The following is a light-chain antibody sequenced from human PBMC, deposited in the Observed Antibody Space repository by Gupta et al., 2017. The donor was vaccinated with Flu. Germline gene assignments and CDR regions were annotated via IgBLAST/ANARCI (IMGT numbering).Light chain of an antibody. CDR3: QQYDNDPCT. CDR2: NAS. J-gene: IGKJ2*02. CDR1: QSISSW. V-gene: IGKV1-5*03. Sequence: SQLTHSPSSLPASVGDRVTITCRASQSISSWLAWYQQKPGKAPKLLIYNASSLESGVPLRFSGSGSGTDFTFTISNLQPDDIATYYCQQYDNDPCTFGQGTKVEIK.